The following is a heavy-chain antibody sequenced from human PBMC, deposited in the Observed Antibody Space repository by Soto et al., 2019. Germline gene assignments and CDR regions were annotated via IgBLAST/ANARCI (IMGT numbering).Heavy chain of an antibody. J-gene: IGHJ6*01. V-gene: IGHV3-33*01. CDR2: IWYDGSNK. CDR3: ARGPITIFGFYTGEAGKGYYYYVLDV. Sequence: GKGLEWVAVIWYDGSNKYYADSVKGRFTISRDNSKNTLYLQMNSLRAEDTAVYYCARGPITIFGFYTGEAGKGYYYYVLDVLVKG. D-gene: IGHD3-3*01.